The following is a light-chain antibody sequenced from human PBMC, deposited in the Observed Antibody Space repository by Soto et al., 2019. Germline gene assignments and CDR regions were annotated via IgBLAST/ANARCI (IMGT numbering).Light chain of an antibody. CDR1: QSISSW. CDR2: AAS. CDR3: QQYYSYPRT. V-gene: IGKV1-5*03. J-gene: IGKJ1*01. Sequence: IQWTQSPSTLSASVGDRFTSTCRASQSISSWLDWYQQKPGKVPKLLIYAASSLESGVPSRFSGSGSGTEFTLTISSLQPDDFATYYCQQYYSYPRTFGQGTKVDI.